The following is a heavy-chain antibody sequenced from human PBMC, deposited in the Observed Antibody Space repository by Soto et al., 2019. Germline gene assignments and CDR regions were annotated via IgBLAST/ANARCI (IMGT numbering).Heavy chain of an antibody. Sequence: GGSLRLSCAASGFTFSSYAMSWVRQAPGKGLEWVSAISGSGGSTYYADSVKGRFTMSRDNSKNTQYLQMNSLRAEDTAVYYCAKDIEDEWELLLSDYWGQGTLVTVSS. V-gene: IGHV3-23*01. J-gene: IGHJ4*02. CDR1: GFTFSSYA. CDR2: ISGSGGST. D-gene: IGHD1-26*01. CDR3: AKDIEDEWELLLSDY.